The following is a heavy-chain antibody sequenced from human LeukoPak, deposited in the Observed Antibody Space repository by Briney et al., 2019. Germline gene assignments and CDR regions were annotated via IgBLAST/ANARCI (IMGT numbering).Heavy chain of an antibody. V-gene: IGHV4-59*01. CDR1: GGSISSYY. CDR3: AYGSGSYLDIYYYYGMDV. D-gene: IGHD3-10*01. J-gene: IGHJ6*02. CDR2: IYYSGST. Sequence: SETLSLTCTVSGGSISSYYWSWIRQPPGKGLEWIGYIYYSGSTNYNPSLKSRVTISVDTSKNQFSLKLSPVTAADTAVYYCAYGSGSYLDIYYYYGMDVWGQGTTVTVSS.